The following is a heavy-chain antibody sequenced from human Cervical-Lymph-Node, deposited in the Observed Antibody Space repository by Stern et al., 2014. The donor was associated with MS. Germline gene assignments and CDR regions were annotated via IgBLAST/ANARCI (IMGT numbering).Heavy chain of an antibody. V-gene: IGHV1-46*01. D-gene: IGHD6-13*01. CDR1: GYSFTSYY. J-gene: IGHJ4*02. CDR2: INHSGGRT. CDR3: ARDGMTAATYYFDF. Sequence: QVQLMQSGAEVKKPGASVKVSCKASGYSFTSYYMHWVRQAPGQGLEWMGIINHSGGRTNYAQKFQDRVTMTRDTSTSTVYMEMSSLRSEDTALYYCARDGMTAATYYFDFWGQGTVVTVSS.